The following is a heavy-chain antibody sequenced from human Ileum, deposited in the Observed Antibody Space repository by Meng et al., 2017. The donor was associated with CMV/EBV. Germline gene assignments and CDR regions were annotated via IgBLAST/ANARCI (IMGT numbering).Heavy chain of an antibody. J-gene: IGHJ4*02. CDR2: IIPIFGTP. Sequence: QVQLVQSGAEVKRPGSPVKVSCKVSGGTFSHYGISWIRQTPGQGLEWMGGIIPIFGTPNYAQKFQGRITITADESTQTVYMELSSLTADDTALYFCARLGQQLVAPPAYFDSWGQGTLVTVAS. CDR1: GGTFSHYG. V-gene: IGHV1-69*12. D-gene: IGHD1-1*01. CDR3: ARLGQQLVAPPAYFDS.